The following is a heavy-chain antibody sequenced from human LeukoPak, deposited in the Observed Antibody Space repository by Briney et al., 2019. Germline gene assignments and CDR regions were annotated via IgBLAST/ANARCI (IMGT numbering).Heavy chain of an antibody. CDR2: IYYSGST. J-gene: IGHJ4*02. D-gene: IGHD1-26*01. CDR1: GGTLNSFY. V-gene: IGHV4-59*01. CDR3: AGSYYSSFDY. Sequence: PSETLSLTCTVSGGTLNSFYWSWIRQPPGKGLEWIGYIYYSGSTNYNPSLKSRVTITVDTSKNQFSLKLSSVTAADTAVYYCAGSYYSSFDYWGQGTLVTVSS.